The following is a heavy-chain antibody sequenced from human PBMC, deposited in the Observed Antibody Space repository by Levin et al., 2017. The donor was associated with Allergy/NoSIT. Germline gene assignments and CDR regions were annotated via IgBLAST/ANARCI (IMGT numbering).Heavy chain of an antibody. D-gene: IGHD2-2*01. CDR2: IKQDGSEK. CDR1: GFTFGTYW. J-gene: IGHJ4*02. V-gene: IGHV3-7*01. CDR3: ARFYRSSSGGKTFDY. Sequence: GGSLRLSCAASGFTFGTYWMSWVRQAPGKGLEWVANIKQDGSEKYYVDSVKGRFTISRDNAKNSLYLQMNSLRAEDTAVYYCARFYRSSSGGKTFDYWGQGTLVTVSS.